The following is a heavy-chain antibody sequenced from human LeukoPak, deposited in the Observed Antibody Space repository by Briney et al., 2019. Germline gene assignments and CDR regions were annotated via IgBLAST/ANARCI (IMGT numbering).Heavy chain of an antibody. J-gene: IGHJ4*02. CDR2: ISYDGTNK. D-gene: IGHD6-19*01. Sequence: GRSLRLSCAASGFTFSAYGMHWVRQAPGKGLEWVAIISYDGTNKYYADSVKGRFTISRDNSKNTLYLQMNSLRAEDTAAYYCAKEITRPNRAVAGLNYWGQGTLVTVSS. CDR3: AKEITRPNRAVAGLNY. V-gene: IGHV3-30*18. CDR1: GFTFSAYG.